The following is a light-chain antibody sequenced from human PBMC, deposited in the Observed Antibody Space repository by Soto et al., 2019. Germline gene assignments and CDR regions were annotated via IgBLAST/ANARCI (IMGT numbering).Light chain of an antibody. Sequence: DIQMTQSPSTLSGSVVDRVTITCRASQTISSWLAWYQQKPGKAPKLLIYDASTLESGVPSRFSGSRSGTEFTLNISSLQPDDFATYYCQQYNSYSWTFGQGTKVDIK. CDR1: QTISSW. J-gene: IGKJ1*01. CDR2: DAS. V-gene: IGKV1-5*01. CDR3: QQYNSYSWT.